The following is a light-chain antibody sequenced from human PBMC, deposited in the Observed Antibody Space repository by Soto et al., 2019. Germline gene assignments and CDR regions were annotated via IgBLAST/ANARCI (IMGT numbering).Light chain of an antibody. J-gene: IGKJ4*01. V-gene: IGKV1-39*01. CDR1: QSISSY. Sequence: DIQMTQSPSSLSASVGDIVTITWRASQSISSYLNWYQQKPGKAPKLLIYAASSLQSGVPSRFSGSGSGTDFTLTISSLQPEDFATYYCQQSYSTPLTFGGGTKVDI. CDR3: QQSYSTPLT. CDR2: AAS.